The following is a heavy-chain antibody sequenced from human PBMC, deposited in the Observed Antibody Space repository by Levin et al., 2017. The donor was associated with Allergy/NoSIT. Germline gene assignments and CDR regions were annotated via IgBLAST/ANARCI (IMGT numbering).Heavy chain of an antibody. D-gene: IGHD3-10*01. CDR3: TKDDLFARGATYRYSGFDS. CDR2: IVDSGTNT. J-gene: IGHJ4*02. Sequence: GGSLRLSCAASGFTFSSYAMSWVRQAPGKGLEWVSGIVDSGTNTYYADSVKGRFTISRDNSKNTLNLQMNSLRAEDTAMYYCTKDDLFARGATYRYSGFDSWGQGTLVTVSS. V-gene: IGHV3-23*01. CDR1: GFTFSSYA.